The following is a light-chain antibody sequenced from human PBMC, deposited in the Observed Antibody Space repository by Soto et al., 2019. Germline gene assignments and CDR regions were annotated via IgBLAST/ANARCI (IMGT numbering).Light chain of an antibody. Sequence: QSALTQPASVSGSPGQSITISCTGTTGDVGSYNLVSWYQQHPGKAPKLIIYEVTKRPSGVSNRFSGSPSGNTASLTISGLQAEDEADYYCCSYAGSSTFVLFGGETKLTVL. CDR3: CSYAGSSTFVL. CDR2: EVT. J-gene: IGLJ2*01. V-gene: IGLV2-23*02. CDR1: TGDVGSYNL.